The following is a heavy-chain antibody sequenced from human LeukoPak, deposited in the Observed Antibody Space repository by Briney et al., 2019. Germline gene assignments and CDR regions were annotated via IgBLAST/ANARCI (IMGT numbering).Heavy chain of an antibody. CDR1: GISVISNY. CDR2: IYGGGST. CDR3: ATSSEVVVPAEGAFDI. D-gene: IGHD2-15*01. V-gene: IGHV3-66*01. J-gene: IGHJ3*02. Sequence: GGSLRLSCAVSGISVISNYMSWVRQAPGKGLEWVSVIYGGGSTDYADSVKGRFTISRDISKNTLYLQMNSLSAEDTAVYYCATSSEVVVPAEGAFDIWGQGTMVTVSS.